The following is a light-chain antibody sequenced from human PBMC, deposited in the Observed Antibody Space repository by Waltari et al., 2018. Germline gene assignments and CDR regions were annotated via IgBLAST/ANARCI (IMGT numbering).Light chain of an antibody. V-gene: IGKV4-1*01. Sequence: DIVMTQSPDSLAVSLGERATINCKSSRSVLYSTNNKNYLAWYQQKPGQPPSLLIYWAYTXXXXXXDRXXGSVSGTXXTLTISSLQAEXXXVYYCQHYDELPLTFGGGTKVEIK. CDR2: WAY. CDR1: RSVLYSTNNKNY. CDR3: QHYDELPLT. J-gene: IGKJ4*01.